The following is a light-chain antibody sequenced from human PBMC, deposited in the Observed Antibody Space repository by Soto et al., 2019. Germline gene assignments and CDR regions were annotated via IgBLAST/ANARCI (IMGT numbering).Light chain of an antibody. V-gene: IGKV3-11*01. CDR3: QVRTNWSIA. CDR2: DAS. Sequence: EFVLTQSPATLSLSPGDRAALSCRARQSVSSYLAWYQQKPGQPPRLLIYDASTRATGNPARFSGTGSGTDFTLTINNLEPEDFAVYCCQVRTNWSIAFGRGTRLEIK. J-gene: IGKJ5*01. CDR1: QSVSSY.